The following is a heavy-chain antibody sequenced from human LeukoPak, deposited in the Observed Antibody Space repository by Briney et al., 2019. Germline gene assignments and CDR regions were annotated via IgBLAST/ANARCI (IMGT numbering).Heavy chain of an antibody. J-gene: IGHJ6*03. CDR1: GFTFSSYE. D-gene: IGHD2-2*01. V-gene: IGHV3-21*04. CDR3: ARVKKYQLLNYYYYYMDV. Sequence: GGSLRLSCAASGFTFSSYEMNWVRQAPGKGLEWVSSISSSSSYIYYADSVKGRFTISRDNAKNSLYLQTNSLRAEDTAVYYCARVKKYQLLNYYYYYMDVWGKGTTVTISS. CDR2: ISSSSSYI.